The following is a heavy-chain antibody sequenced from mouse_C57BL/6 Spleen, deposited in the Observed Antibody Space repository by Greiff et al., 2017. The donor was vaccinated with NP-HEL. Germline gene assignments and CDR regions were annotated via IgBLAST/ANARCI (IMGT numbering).Heavy chain of an antibody. CDR3: AIDKLLGLKDWYFDV. J-gene: IGHJ1*03. Sequence: EVKLMESGGGLVKPGGSLKLSCAASGFTFSSYAMSWVRQTPEKRLEWVATISDGGSDTDYPDNVKGSFTISRDNAKNNLYLQMSHLKSEDTAMYYCAIDKLLGLKDWYFDVWGTGTTVPVSS. D-gene: IGHD4-1*01. CDR2: ISDGGSDT. V-gene: IGHV5-4*01. CDR1: GFTFSSYA.